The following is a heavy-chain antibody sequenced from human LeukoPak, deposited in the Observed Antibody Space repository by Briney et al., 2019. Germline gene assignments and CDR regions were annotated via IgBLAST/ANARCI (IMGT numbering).Heavy chain of an antibody. CDR3: ARTHCSSTSCLNYYYYYYMDV. CDR1: GFTFSSYS. D-gene: IGHD2-2*01. Sequence: PGGSLRLSCAASGFTFSSYSMNWVRQAPGKGLEWVSSISSSSSYIYYADSVKGRFTISRDNAKNSLYLQMNSLRAEDTAVYYCARTHCSSTSCLNYYYYYYMDVWGKGTTVTVSS. CDR2: ISSSSSYI. J-gene: IGHJ6*03. V-gene: IGHV3-21*01.